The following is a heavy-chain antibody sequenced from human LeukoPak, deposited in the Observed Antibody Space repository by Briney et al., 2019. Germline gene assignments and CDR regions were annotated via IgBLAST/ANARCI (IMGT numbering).Heavy chain of an antibody. Sequence: RASVKVSCKASGYTFTGYYMHWVRQAPGQGLEWMGWINPNSGGTNYAQKFQGRVTMTRDTSISTAYMELSRLRSDDTAVYYCARDLQPGIAAAGRWGSWVWFDPWGPGTLVTVSS. J-gene: IGHJ5*02. V-gene: IGHV1-2*02. CDR1: GYTFTGYY. CDR3: ARDLQPGIAAAGRWGSWVWFDP. D-gene: IGHD6-13*01. CDR2: INPNSGGT.